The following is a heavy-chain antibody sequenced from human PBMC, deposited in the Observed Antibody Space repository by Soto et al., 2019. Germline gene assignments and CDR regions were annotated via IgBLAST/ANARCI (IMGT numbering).Heavy chain of an antibody. J-gene: IGHJ4*02. Sequence: SETLSLTCTVSGGSVSSGSYSWSWIRQPPGKGLEWIGYIYYSGTTNYNPSLRSRATMSVDTSENQFSLKLSSMTAADTAVYYCARGGGSYYIAYWGQGTLVTVSS. CDR2: IYYSGTT. CDR1: GGSVSSGSYS. V-gene: IGHV4-61*01. D-gene: IGHD1-26*01. CDR3: ARGGGSYYIAY.